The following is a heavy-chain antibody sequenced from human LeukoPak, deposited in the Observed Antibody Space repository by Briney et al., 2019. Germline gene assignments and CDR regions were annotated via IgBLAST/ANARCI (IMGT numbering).Heavy chain of an antibody. V-gene: IGHV3-64*01. J-gene: IGHJ6*03. Sequence: GGSLRLSCAASGFTFSSYAMHWVRQAPGKGLEYVSAISSNGGSTYYANSVKGRFTISRDNSKNTLYLQMGSLRAEDMAVYYCARDGSYRGSYYYYYYMDVWGKGTTVTVSS. CDR2: ISSNGGST. D-gene: IGHD1-26*01. CDR1: GFTFSSYA. CDR3: ARDGSYRGSYYYYYYMDV.